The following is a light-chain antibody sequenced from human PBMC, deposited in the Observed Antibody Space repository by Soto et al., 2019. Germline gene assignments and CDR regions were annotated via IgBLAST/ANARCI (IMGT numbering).Light chain of an antibody. CDR1: TSDVGGYYY. Sequence: QSALTQPASVSGSPGQSITISFAGTTSDVGGYYYVSWYQQYPGKAPKLMIYDVNSRPSGVSNRFSGSRSGNTASLTISGLQAEDEAEYYCSSYTCSSTPVLFGGGTKVTVL. J-gene: IGLJ2*01. CDR3: SSYTCSSTPVL. V-gene: IGLV2-14*01. CDR2: DVN.